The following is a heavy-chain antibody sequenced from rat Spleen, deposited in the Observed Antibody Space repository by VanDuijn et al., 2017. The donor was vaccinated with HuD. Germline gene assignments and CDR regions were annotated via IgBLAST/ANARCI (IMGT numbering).Heavy chain of an antibody. D-gene: IGHD1-1*01. V-gene: IGHV5-22*01. CDR3: ARLPLLQWPYYFDY. J-gene: IGHJ2*01. CDR1: RFTFSNYY. Sequence: EVQLVESGGGLVQPGRSLKLSCAASRFTFSNYYMAWVRQAPKKGLEWVASISYEGSSTYSGDSVQGRFTIARANAKSTLYLQMNSLRSEDTATYYCARLPLLQWPYYFDYGGQGVMVTVSS. CDR2: ISYEGSST.